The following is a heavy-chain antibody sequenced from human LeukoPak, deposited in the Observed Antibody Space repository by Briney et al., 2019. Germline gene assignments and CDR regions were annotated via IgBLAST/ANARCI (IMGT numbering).Heavy chain of an antibody. D-gene: IGHD5-18*01. CDR3: ARALTSYSYGPLD. J-gene: IGHJ4*02. CDR1: GGSISSYY. V-gene: IGHV4-59*01. CDR2: IYYSGST. Sequence: SETLSLTYTVSGGSISSYYWSWIRQPPGKGLEWIGYIYYSGSTNYNPSLKSRVTISVDTSKNQFSLKLSSVTAADTAVYYCARALTSYSYGPLDWGQGTLVTVSS.